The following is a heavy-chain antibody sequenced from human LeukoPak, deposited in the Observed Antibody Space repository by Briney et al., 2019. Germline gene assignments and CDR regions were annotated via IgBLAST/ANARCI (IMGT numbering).Heavy chain of an antibody. CDR1: GGSISSYY. CDR2: IYYSGST. Sequence: PETLSLTCTVSGGSISSYYWSWIRQPPGKGLEWIGYIYYSGSTNYNPSLKSRVTISVDTSKNQFSLKLSSVTAADTAVYYCATLSGTYSSGWFDDSFDIWGQGTMVTVSS. CDR3: ATLSGTYSSGWFDDSFDI. V-gene: IGHV4-59*08. J-gene: IGHJ3*02. D-gene: IGHD6-19*01.